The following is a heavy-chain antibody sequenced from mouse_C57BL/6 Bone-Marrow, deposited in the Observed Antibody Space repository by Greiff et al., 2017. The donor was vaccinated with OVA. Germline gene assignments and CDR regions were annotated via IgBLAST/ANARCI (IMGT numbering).Heavy chain of an antibody. CDR2: INPNYGTT. CDR3: ARNYGSSYHYAMDY. V-gene: IGHV1-39*01. CDR1: GYSFTDYH. J-gene: IGHJ4*01. Sequence: VQLQQSGPELVKPGASVKISCKASGYSFTDYHMNWVKQSNGKSLEWIGVINPNYGTTSYNQKFKGKATLTVDQSSSTAYMQLNSLTSEDSAVYYCARNYGSSYHYAMDYWGQGTSVTVSS. D-gene: IGHD1-1*01.